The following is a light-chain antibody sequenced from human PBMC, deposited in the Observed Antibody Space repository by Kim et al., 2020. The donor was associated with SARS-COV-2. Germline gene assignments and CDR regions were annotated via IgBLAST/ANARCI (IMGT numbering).Light chain of an antibody. CDR1: QDIRNN. CDR3: QHYNGYPLT. J-gene: IGKJ4*01. Sequence: ASVGDRITITCRASQDIRNNLAWFRQKPEKAPESLVYDASTLQGGVPSRFSGSGSGTDFTLTISSLQPEDFATYYCQHYNGYPLTFGGGTKVDIK. V-gene: IGKV1-16*01. CDR2: DAS.